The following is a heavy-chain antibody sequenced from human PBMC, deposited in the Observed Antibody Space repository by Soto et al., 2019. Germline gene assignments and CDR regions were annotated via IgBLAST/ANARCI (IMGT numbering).Heavy chain of an antibody. J-gene: IGHJ3*02. CDR3: ASFCSSTSCYDAFDI. CDR1: GFTFSNAW. Sequence: GGSLRLSCAASGFTFSNAWMNWVRQAPGKGLEWVSSISSSSSYIYYADSVKGRFTISRDNAKNSLYLQMNSLRAEDTAVYYCASFCSSTSCYDAFDIWGQGTMVTVSS. D-gene: IGHD2-2*01. CDR2: ISSSSSYI. V-gene: IGHV3-21*01.